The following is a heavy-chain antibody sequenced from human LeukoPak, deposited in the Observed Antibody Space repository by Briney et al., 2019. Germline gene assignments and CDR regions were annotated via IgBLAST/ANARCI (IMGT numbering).Heavy chain of an antibody. CDR2: IKSKADGETI. J-gene: IGHJ4*02. CDR3: ITDIPGGGYPLDF. Sequence: GGSLRLSCAASGFTFTSAWMSWVRQSPGKGLGWVGRIKSKADGETIDYAAPVKGRFTISRDDSTKTLYLLMNSPETDDTAVYFCITDIPGGGYPLDFWGQGTLVTVSS. V-gene: IGHV3-15*01. D-gene: IGHD3-16*02. CDR1: GFTFTSAW.